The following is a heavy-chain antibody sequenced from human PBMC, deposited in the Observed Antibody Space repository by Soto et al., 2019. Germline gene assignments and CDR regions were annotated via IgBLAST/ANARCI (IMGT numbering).Heavy chain of an antibody. D-gene: IGHD2-15*01. CDR2: IYYSGST. CDR3: AGGYCSGGSCYSNNYYYYGMDV. CDR1: GGSISSGDYY. Sequence: SETLSLTCTVSGGSISSGDYYWSWIRQPPGKGLEWIGYIYYSGSTYYNPSLKSRVTISVDTSKNQFSLKLSSVTAADTAVYYCAGGYCSGGSCYSNNYYYYGMDVWGQGTTVTVSS. V-gene: IGHV4-30-4*01. J-gene: IGHJ6*02.